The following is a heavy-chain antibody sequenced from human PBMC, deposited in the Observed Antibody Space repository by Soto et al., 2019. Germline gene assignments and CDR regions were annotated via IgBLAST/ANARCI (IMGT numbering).Heavy chain of an antibody. V-gene: IGHV4-61*01. CDR1: GGSVSSGSYY. CDR3: ANYPTTVTSDY. Sequence: SETLSLTCTVSGGSVSSGSYYWSWIRQPPGKGLEWIGYIYYSGSTNYNPSLKSRVTISVDTSKNQSSLKLSSVTAADTAVYYCANYPTTVTSDYWGQGTLVTVSS. D-gene: IGHD4-17*01. J-gene: IGHJ4*02. CDR2: IYYSGST.